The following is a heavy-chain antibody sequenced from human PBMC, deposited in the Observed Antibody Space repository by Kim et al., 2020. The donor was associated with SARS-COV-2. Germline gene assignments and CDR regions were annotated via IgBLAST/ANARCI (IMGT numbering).Heavy chain of an antibody. J-gene: IGHJ6*03. CDR2: IHSTGTT. CDR3: GRNGVYLDV. V-gene: IGHV4-59*08. CDR1: GASINNNY. D-gene: IGHD2-8*01. Sequence: SETLSLTCTVSGASINNNYWTWIRQSPEKGLEWIGYIHSTGTTEYNPSLKGRVTLSIDTSRNQFSLTLRSVTAADTAMYFCGRNGVYLDVWGKGTTVTVSS.